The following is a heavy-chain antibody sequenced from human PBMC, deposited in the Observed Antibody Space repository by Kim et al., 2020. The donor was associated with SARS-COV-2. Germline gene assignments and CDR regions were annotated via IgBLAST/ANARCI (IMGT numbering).Heavy chain of an antibody. D-gene: IGHD4-17*01. J-gene: IGHJ4*02. CDR2: NNHSGST. Sequence: SETLSLTCAVYGGSFSGYYWSWIRQPPGKGLEWIGENNHSGSTNYNPSLKSRVTISVDTSKNQFSLKLSSVTAADTAVYYCARTLDGDAPDYWGQGTLVTLSS. V-gene: IGHV4-34*01. CDR1: GGSFSGYY. CDR3: ARTLDGDAPDY.